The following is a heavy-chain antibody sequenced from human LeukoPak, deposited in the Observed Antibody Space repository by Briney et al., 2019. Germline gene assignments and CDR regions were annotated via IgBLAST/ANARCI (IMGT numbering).Heavy chain of an antibody. D-gene: IGHD3-10*01. CDR1: GYTLTELS. V-gene: IGHV1-8*01. Sequence: ASVKVSCKVSGYTLTELSMHWVRQATGQGLEWMGWMNPNSGNTGYAQKFQGRVTMTRNTSISTAYMELSSLRSEDTAVYYCARVDPMATADYWGQGTLVTVSS. CDR2: MNPNSGNT. J-gene: IGHJ4*02. CDR3: ARVDPMATADY.